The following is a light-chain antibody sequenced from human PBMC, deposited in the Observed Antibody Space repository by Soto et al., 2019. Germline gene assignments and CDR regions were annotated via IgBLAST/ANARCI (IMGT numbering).Light chain of an antibody. Sequence: DIVMTQSPDSLAVSLGERATINCKSRQSVLYSSNSKNYLAWYQQKPGQPPKLLIYWASTRESGVPDRFSGSGSGTDFTLTISSLQAQDVEVYYCQQYYSTPLTFGQGTQVDI. CDR3: QQYYSTPLT. V-gene: IGKV4-1*01. J-gene: IGKJ1*01. CDR1: QSVLYSSNSKNY. CDR2: WAS.